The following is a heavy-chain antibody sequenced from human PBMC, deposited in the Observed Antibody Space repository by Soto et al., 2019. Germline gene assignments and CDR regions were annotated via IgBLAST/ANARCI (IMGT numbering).Heavy chain of an antibody. CDR1: GFTFSSYA. D-gene: IGHD6-6*01. CDR2: ISGSGATT. CDR3: AKPPYSSSTFYYYGMDV. Sequence: EEQLLASGGGLVQPGGSLRLSCAASGFTFSSYAMSWVRQAPGKGLEWVSAISGSGATTYHADSVKGRFTISRENSKNTLYLQMNSLRAEDTAVYYCAKPPYSSSTFYYYGMDVWGRGTTVTVSS. J-gene: IGHJ6*02. V-gene: IGHV3-23*01.